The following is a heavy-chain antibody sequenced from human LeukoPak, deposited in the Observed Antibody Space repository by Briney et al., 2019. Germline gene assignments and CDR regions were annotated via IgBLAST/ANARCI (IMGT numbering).Heavy chain of an antibody. V-gene: IGHV1-18*04. CDR1: GYTFTSYG. D-gene: IGHD6-13*01. CDR2: VSAYNGDT. Sequence: ASVKVSCKASGYTFTSYGFSWVRQAPGQGLEWMGWVSAYNGDTNYAQKVRGRVTMTTDTSTSTAYMELRSLRSDDTAVYYCARIAQQHLARHFDFWGQGTLVTVSS. J-gene: IGHJ4*02. CDR3: ARIAQQHLARHFDF.